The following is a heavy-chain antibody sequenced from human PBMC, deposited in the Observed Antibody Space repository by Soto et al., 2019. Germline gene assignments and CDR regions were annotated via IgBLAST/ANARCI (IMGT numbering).Heavy chain of an antibody. D-gene: IGHD6-19*01. Sequence: TLSLTCAVSGGSISSGGYSWSWIRQPPGKGLEWLARIDWDDDKYYSTSLKTRLTISKDTSKNQVVLTMTNMDPVDTATYYCARIRDSSGWSIFDPWGQGTLVTVSS. CDR3: ARIRDSSGWSIFDP. CDR2: IDWDDDK. V-gene: IGHV2-70*11. CDR1: GGSISSGGYS. J-gene: IGHJ5*02.